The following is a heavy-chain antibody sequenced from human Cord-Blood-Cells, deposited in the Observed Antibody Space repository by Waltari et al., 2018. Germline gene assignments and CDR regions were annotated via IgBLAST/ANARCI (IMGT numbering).Heavy chain of an antibody. V-gene: IGHV4-39*01. Sequence: QLQLQESGPGLVKPSEPLSLTRTVSDGSISSSRYYCGWFRQPPGKGLEWIGMIYYSGSTYYNPSLKSGVTISVDTAKNQFSLKRSSVTAADTAVYYCARRGNWLYQYYFDYWGQGTLVTVSS. CDR1: DGSISSSRYY. CDR2: IYYSGST. CDR3: ARRGNWLYQYYFDY. J-gene: IGHJ4*02. D-gene: IGHD2-2*01.